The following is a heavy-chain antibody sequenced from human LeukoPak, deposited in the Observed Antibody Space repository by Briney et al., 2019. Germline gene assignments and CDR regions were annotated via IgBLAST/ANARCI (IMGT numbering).Heavy chain of an antibody. CDR2: INWNGGST. CDR1: GFPFDDYG. Sequence: VGSLRLSCAASGFPFDDYGMNWVRQVPGKGLEWVSGINWNGGSTGYADSVKGRFTISRDNAKNSLYLQMNSLRAEDTALYYCARDIVLIAVAVRGSFDIWGQGTMVTVSS. J-gene: IGHJ3*02. D-gene: IGHD6-19*01. CDR3: ARDIVLIAVAVRGSFDI. V-gene: IGHV3-20*04.